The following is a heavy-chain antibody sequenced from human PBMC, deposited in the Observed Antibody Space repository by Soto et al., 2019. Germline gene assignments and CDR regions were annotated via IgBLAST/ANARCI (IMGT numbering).Heavy chain of an antibody. J-gene: IGHJ4*02. V-gene: IGHV1-2*02. CDR2: IGPESGAT. Sequence: ASVNVSCKASGYTFTGHYIHWVRQAPEQGPEWMGEIGPESGATRYAQKFQGRVTMTRDMSITTVYMELNNLSPDDTAVYYCGRGRRGQIVVLYWGEGTSVSVSS. CDR1: GYTFTGHY. CDR3: GRGRRGQIVVLY. D-gene: IGHD1-26*01.